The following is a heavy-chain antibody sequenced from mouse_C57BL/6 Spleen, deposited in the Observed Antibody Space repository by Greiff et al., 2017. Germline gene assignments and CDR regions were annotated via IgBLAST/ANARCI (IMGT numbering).Heavy chain of an antibody. CDR3: ARDAPYYDYDWYFDV. Sequence: EVKLVESGGGLVQSGRSLRLSCATSGFTFSDFYMEWVRQAPGKGLAWIAASRNKANDYTTEYSASVKGRFIVSRYTSQSILYLQMNALIAEDTSIYYCARDAPYYDYDWYFDVWGTGTTVTVSS. V-gene: IGHV7-1*01. J-gene: IGHJ1*03. CDR2: SRNKANDYTT. CDR1: GFTFSDFY. D-gene: IGHD2-4*01.